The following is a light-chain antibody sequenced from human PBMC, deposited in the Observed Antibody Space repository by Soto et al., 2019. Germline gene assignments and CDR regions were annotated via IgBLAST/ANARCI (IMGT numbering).Light chain of an antibody. J-gene: IGLJ1*01. CDR3: CSYAGSYTYV. CDR2: DVS. V-gene: IGLV2-11*01. CDR1: SSDVGGYNY. Sequence: QSVLTQPRSVSGSPGQSVTISFTGTSSDVGGYNYVSWYQQHPGKAPKLMIYDVSKRPSGVPDRFTGSKSDNTAYMTITGLHAEDEADYYCCSYAGSYTYVFGTGTKVTVL.